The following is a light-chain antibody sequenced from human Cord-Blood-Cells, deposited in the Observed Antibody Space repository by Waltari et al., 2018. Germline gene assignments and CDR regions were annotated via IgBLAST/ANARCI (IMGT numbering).Light chain of an antibody. CDR2: DAS. V-gene: IGKV1-5*01. Sequence: DIQMTQSPSTLSASVGDRVTITCRASQSISSWLAWYQQKPGKAPKLLIYDASSLESGVPSRFSGSGSGTEFTLTISNLQPDDFATYYCQQYNSYSTFGHGTKLEIK. CDR3: QQYNSYST. CDR1: QSISSW. J-gene: IGKJ2*01.